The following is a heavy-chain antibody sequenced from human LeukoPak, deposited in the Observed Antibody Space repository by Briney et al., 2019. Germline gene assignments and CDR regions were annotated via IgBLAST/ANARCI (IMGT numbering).Heavy chain of an antibody. CDR1: GFTFSSYA. CDR3: VKESRVVRGVIMDAFDM. Sequence: GGSLRLSCSASGFTFSSYAMHRVRQAPGKGLEHVSGISINGGSTDYADSVKGGFTISRDNSKNTVYLQMSSLRAEDTAVYYCVKESRVVRGVIMDAFDMWGQGTMVTVSS. V-gene: IGHV3-64D*06. J-gene: IGHJ3*02. D-gene: IGHD3-10*01. CDR2: ISINGGST.